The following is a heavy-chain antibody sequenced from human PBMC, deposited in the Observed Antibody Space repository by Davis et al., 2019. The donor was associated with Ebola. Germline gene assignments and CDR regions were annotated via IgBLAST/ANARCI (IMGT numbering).Heavy chain of an antibody. V-gene: IGHV3-43*02. Sequence: GESLKISCAASGFTFDDYAMHWVRQAPGKGLEWVSLISGDGGSTYYADSVKGRFTISRDNSKNTLYLQMNSLRAEDTAVYYCAAVAFGIRVVHFDYWGQGTLVTVSS. CDR3: AAVAFGIRVVHFDY. CDR2: ISGDGGST. J-gene: IGHJ4*02. CDR1: GFTFDDYA. D-gene: IGHD3-3*01.